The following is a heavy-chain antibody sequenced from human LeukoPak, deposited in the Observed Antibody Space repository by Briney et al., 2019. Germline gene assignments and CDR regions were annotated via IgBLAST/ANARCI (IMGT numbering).Heavy chain of an antibody. J-gene: IGHJ4*02. CDR1: GGTFSSYA. Sequence: SVKVSCTASGGTFSSYAISWVRQAPGQGLEWMGGIIPIFGTANYAQKFQGRVTITADKSTSTAYMELSSLRSEDTAVYYCATGRHGYSYGNDYWGQGTLVTVSS. V-gene: IGHV1-69*06. D-gene: IGHD5-18*01. CDR3: ATGRHGYSYGNDY. CDR2: IIPIFGTA.